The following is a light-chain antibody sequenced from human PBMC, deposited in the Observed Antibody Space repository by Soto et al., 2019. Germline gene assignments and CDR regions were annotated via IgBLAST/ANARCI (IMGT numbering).Light chain of an antibody. CDR3: QQYGSSPPFT. V-gene: IGKV3-20*01. Sequence: EIVLTQSPGTLSLSPGERATLSCRASQSVSSSYLAWYQQKPGQAPRLLIYGASSRATGIPDRFSGSGSGTDFTLTISRLEPEDFAVYYCQQYGSSPPFTLG. CDR2: GAS. J-gene: IGKJ3*01. CDR1: QSVSSSY.